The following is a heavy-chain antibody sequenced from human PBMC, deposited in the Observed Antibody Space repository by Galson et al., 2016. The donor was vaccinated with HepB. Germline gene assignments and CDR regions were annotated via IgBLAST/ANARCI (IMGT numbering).Heavy chain of an antibody. CDR1: GYTFTSYH. J-gene: IGHJ4*02. V-gene: IGHV1-46*01. CDR2: VDPSGGST. Sequence: SVKVSCKASGYTFTSYHMHWVRQAPGQGLEWVGSVDPSGGSTNYAQKFQGRVTMTRDTSTTTVYMELSSLRSEDTAVYYCAYSRGYWAFDDWGQGTLVTVSS. D-gene: IGHD3-22*01. CDR3: AYSRGYWAFDD.